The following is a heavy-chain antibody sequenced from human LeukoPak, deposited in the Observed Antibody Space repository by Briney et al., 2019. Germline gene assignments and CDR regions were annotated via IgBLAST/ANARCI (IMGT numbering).Heavy chain of an antibody. CDR1: GFTFRSNS. J-gene: IGHJ4*02. Sequence: GGSLRLSCAASGFTFRSNSMSWVRQAPGKGLEWVSAITGTGENTYYADFVKGRFTISRDNSNITLYLQMNSLRAEDTAVYYCAKIGGYFDYWGQGTLVTVSS. CDR2: ITGTGENT. D-gene: IGHD3-10*01. V-gene: IGHV3-23*01. CDR3: AKIGGYFDY.